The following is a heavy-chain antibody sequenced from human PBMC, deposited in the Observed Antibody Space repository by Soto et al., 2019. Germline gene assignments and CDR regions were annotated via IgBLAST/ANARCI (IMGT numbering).Heavy chain of an antibody. CDR1: GFTFSSYA. CDR3: ARGGYCNSTSCYRYGMDF. Sequence: PGGSLRLSCAASGFTFSSYAMHWVRQAPGKGLEWVAVVSYDGTNKYYADSVKGRFTISRDSSKNTLNLQMNSLRTEDTAVYYCARGGYCNSTSCYRYGMDFWGQGTTVTVSS. D-gene: IGHD2-2*03. V-gene: IGHV3-30-3*01. CDR2: VSYDGTNK. J-gene: IGHJ6*02.